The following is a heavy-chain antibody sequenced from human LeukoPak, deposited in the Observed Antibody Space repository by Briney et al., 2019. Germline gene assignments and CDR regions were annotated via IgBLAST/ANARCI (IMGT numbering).Heavy chain of an antibody. J-gene: IGHJ4*02. CDR2: IIPIFGTA. D-gene: IGHD6-13*01. CDR3: ARDVAAAGTFDY. V-gene: IGHV1-69*13. CDR1: GGTFSSYA. Sequence: SVKVSCRASGGTFSSYAISWVRQAPGQGLEWMGGIIPIFGTANYAQKFQGRVTITADESTSTAYMELSSLRSEDTAVYYCARDVAAAGTFDYWGQGTLVTVSS.